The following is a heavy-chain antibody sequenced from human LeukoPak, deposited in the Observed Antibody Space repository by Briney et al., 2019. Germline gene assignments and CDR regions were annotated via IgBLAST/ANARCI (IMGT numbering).Heavy chain of an antibody. CDR2: IKQDGSEK. CDR1: GFTISSYW. CDR3: ARDGVATISGVYYYGMDV. V-gene: IGHV3-7*01. Sequence: GGSLRLSCAASGFTISSYWMNWVRQAPGKGLEWVANIKQDGSEKKYVDSVKGRFTISRDNTQNSLYLQMNSLRAEDTAVYYCARDGVATISGVYYYGMDVWGQGTTVTVSS. J-gene: IGHJ6*02. D-gene: IGHD5-12*01.